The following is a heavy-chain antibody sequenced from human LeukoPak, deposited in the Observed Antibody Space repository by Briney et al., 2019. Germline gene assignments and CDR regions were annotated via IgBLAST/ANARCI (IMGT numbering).Heavy chain of an antibody. CDR1: GGSISSGDYY. Sequence: PSETLSLTCTVSGGSISSGDYYWSWIRQPPGKGLEWIGYIYYSGSTYYNPSLKSRVTISVDTSMNQFSLNLNSVTAADTAVYYCAREDDVLADNAFDIWGQGTMVTVSS. CDR3: AREDDVLADNAFDI. J-gene: IGHJ3*02. V-gene: IGHV4-30-4*08. CDR2: IYYSGST. D-gene: IGHD3-9*01.